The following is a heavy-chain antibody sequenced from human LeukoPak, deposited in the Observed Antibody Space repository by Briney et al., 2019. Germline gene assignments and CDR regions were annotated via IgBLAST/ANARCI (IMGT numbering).Heavy chain of an antibody. CDR1: GFTFSSYW. CDR3: AKDIIGEDDYGDRDAFDI. J-gene: IGHJ3*02. V-gene: IGHV3-7*03. Sequence: GGSLRLSCAASGFTFSSYWMSWVRQAPGKGLEWVANIKQDGSEKYYVDSVKGRFTISRDNAKNSLYLQMNSLRAEDTALYYCAKDIIGEDDYGDRDAFDIWGQGTMVTVSS. CDR2: IKQDGSEK. D-gene: IGHD4-17*01.